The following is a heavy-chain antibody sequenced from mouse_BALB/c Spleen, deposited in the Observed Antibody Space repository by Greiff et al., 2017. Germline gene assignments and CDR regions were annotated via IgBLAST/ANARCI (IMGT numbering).Heavy chain of an antibody. J-gene: IGHJ3*01. Sequence: EVKLMESGGDLVKPGGSLKLSCAASGFTFSSYGMSWVRQTPDKRLEWVATISSGGSYTYYPDSVKGRFTISRDNAKNTLYLQMSSLKSEDTAMYYCASPPIAYWGQGTLVTVSA. V-gene: IGHV5-6*01. CDR2: ISSGGSYT. CDR1: GFTFSSYG. CDR3: ASPPIAY.